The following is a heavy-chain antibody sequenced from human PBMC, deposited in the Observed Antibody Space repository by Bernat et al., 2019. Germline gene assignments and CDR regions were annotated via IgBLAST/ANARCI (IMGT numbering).Heavy chain of an antibody. CDR2: IHKGGRT. Sequence: EVQRVETGGGWIQPGGSLGLSCAASGLTVSSNDRTGVRQAPGKGLEWVSVIHKGGRTYYADSVKGRFTISRDNSKNTLYVEMNSLRAEDTAVYYCARLYYYQMDVWGQGTTVTVSS. CDR3: ARLYYYQMDV. CDR1: GLTVSSND. J-gene: IGHJ6*02. V-gene: IGHV3-53*05.